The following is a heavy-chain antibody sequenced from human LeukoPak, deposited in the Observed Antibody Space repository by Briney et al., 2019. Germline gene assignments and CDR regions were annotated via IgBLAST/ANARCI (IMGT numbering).Heavy chain of an antibody. D-gene: IGHD3-22*01. CDR3: ARDSSGYDSAGFDY. J-gene: IGHJ4*02. V-gene: IGHV3-21*01. CDR1: GFTFSSYS. Sequence: GGSLRLSCAASGFTFSSYSMNWVRQAPGKGLEWVSSISSSSSYIYYADSVKGRLTISRDNAKNSLYLQMNSLRAEDTAVYYCARDSSGYDSAGFDYWGQGTLVTVSS. CDR2: ISSSSSYI.